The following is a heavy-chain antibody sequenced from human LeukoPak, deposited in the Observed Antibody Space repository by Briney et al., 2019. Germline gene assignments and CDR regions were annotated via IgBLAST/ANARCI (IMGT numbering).Heavy chain of an antibody. CDR2: IYYSGST. V-gene: IGHV4-59*01. CDR3: ARGTAYYSDSSGYSPLDFDY. Sequence: SETLSFTCTVSGGSISSYYWSWIRQPPGKGLEWIGYIYYSGSTNYNPSLKSRVTISVDTSKNQFSLKLSSVTAADTAVYYCARGTAYYSDSSGYSPLDFDYWGQGTLVTVSS. CDR1: GGSISSYY. D-gene: IGHD3-22*01. J-gene: IGHJ4*02.